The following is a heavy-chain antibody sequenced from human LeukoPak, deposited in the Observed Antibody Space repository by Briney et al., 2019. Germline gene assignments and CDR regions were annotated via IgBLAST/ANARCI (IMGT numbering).Heavy chain of an antibody. V-gene: IGHV4-4*07. D-gene: IGHD6-13*01. Sequence: SETLSLTCTVSGDSISHNYWSWIRQPAGKGLEWISRIHFNGNTAYNPSLKSRVTTSIDTPRNQFSLKLSSVTAADTAVFYCARDRGGSSWYNYYDAWGQGILVTVSS. CDR3: ARDRGGSSWYNYYDA. J-gene: IGHJ4*02. CDR1: GDSISHNY. CDR2: IHFNGNT.